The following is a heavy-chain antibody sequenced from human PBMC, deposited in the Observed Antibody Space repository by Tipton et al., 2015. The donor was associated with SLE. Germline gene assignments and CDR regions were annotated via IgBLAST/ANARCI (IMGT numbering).Heavy chain of an antibody. V-gene: IGHV4-59*11. CDR2: VFHTGTT. CDR3: AGVRDGARPFGS. Sequence: TLSLTCTVSGDSIRSHYWNWFRQPTGKGLEWIGFVFHTGTTNYNPSFRSRVILSVDMSKNQFSLKLTSVTAADTAIYYCAGVRDGARPFGSWGQGTLVTVSS. J-gene: IGHJ4*02. CDR1: GDSIRSHY. D-gene: IGHD5-24*01.